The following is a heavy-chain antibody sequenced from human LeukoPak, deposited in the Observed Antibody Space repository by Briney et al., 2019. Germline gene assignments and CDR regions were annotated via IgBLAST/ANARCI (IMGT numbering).Heavy chain of an antibody. J-gene: IGHJ4*02. CDR2: INSDGSST. Sequence: GGSLRLSCAASGFTFSSYWMHWVRQAPGKGLVWVSRINSDGSSTSYADSVKGRFTISRDDAKNTLYLRMNSLRAEDTAVYYCAPLDFEYSGYDSLKYWGQGTLVTISS. V-gene: IGHV3-74*01. CDR1: GFTFSSYW. D-gene: IGHD5-12*01. CDR3: APLDFEYSGYDSLKY.